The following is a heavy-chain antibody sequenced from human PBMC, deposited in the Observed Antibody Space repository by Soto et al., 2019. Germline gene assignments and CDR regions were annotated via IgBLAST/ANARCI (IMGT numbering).Heavy chain of an antibody. Sequence: GGSLRLSCAASGFTFSSYAMSWVRQAPGKGLEWVSAISGSGGSTYYADSVKGRFTISRDNSKNTLYLQMNSLRAEDTAVYYCAKFSPLYDFWSGYNYGMDVWGQGTTVTVSS. V-gene: IGHV3-23*01. CDR1: GFTFSSYA. D-gene: IGHD3-3*01. CDR3: AKFSPLYDFWSGYNYGMDV. CDR2: ISGSGGST. J-gene: IGHJ6*02.